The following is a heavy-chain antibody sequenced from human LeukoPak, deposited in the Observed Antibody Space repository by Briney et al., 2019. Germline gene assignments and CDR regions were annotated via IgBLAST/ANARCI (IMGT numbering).Heavy chain of an antibody. V-gene: IGHV3-30*03. CDR2: ISNDGSRK. CDR3: ARDRAWNYFDY. D-gene: IGHD3-3*01. J-gene: IGHJ4*02. Sequence: GGSLRLSCAPSGFTFSRHGMHWVRQAPGKGLEWVAIISNDGSRKYYAHSVEGRFTISRDNSKNTLYLQMDSLRAEDTAVYYCARDRAWNYFDYWGQGTLVTVS. CDR1: GFTFSRHG.